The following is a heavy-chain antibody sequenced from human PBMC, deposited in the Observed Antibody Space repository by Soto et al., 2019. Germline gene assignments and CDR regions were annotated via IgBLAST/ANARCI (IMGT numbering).Heavy chain of an antibody. CDR2: INPNTGGT. CDR3: ARDRTTYYDFWSGYWGSGY. V-gene: IGHV1-2*02. J-gene: IGHJ4*02. D-gene: IGHD3-3*01. Sequence: QVQLVQSGAEVKKPGASVKVSCKASGYTFTGYYIHWVRQAPGQGLEWMGWINPNTGGTSYALKFQGRVAMTRDTSISTAYMELSSLKSDDTAVYYCARDRTTYYDFWSGYWGSGYWGQGTLVTVSS. CDR1: GYTFTGYY.